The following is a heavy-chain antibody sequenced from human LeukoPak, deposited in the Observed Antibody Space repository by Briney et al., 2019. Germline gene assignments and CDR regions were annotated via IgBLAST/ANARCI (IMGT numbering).Heavy chain of an antibody. CDR2: IYHSGST. CDR3: ARGGYYDSSGYRGAFDI. Sequence: PSQTLSLTCAVSGGSISSGGYSWSWIRQPPGTGLEWLGYIYHSGSTYYNPSLKSRVTISVDRSKNQFSLKLSSVTAADTAVYYCARGGYYDSSGYRGAFDIWGQGTMVTVSS. D-gene: IGHD3-22*01. CDR1: GGSISSGGYS. V-gene: IGHV4-30-2*01. J-gene: IGHJ3*02.